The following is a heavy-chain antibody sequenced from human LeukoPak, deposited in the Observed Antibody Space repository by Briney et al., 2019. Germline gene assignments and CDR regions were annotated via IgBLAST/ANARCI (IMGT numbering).Heavy chain of an antibody. J-gene: IGHJ4*02. CDR2: IFYSGST. V-gene: IGHV4-59*08. CDR1: GASINSYY. CDR3: ARLSSVAVTAVFDY. D-gene: IGHD2-21*02. Sequence: PSETLSLTCTVSGASINSYYWSCIRQPPGKGLEWVGNIFYSGSTSYNPSLQSRVPISVDASKNKFSLKVNSVTAADTAVYFCARLSSVAVTAVFDYWGKGILVTVSS.